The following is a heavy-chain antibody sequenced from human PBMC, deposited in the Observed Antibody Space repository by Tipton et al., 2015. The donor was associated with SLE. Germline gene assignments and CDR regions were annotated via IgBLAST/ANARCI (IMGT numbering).Heavy chain of an antibody. CDR1: GASIGSHH. J-gene: IGHJ4*02. CDR2: IFYSGGT. Sequence: TLSLTCTVSGASIGSHHWTWIRQPPGKGLEWIGNIFYSGGTNYSPFLNSRITISVDTSKNQFSLNVISMTAADTAAYYCARLAVAGMWYYFDFWGQGAPVTVSS. D-gene: IGHD6-19*01. V-gene: IGHV4-59*11. CDR3: ARLAVAGMWYYFDF.